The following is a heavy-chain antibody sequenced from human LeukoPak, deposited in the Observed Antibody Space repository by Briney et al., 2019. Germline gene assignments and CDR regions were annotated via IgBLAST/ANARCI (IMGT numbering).Heavy chain of an antibody. CDR3: ARPRYGSGILDS. J-gene: IGHJ4*02. CDR1: GGSFSGHY. D-gene: IGHD3-10*01. V-gene: IGHV4-34*01. Sequence: PSETLSLTCAVYGGSFSGHYWTWIRQPPGKGLEWIGEINHSGSTTYNPSLNSRVTISVDTSKNQFSLRLSSVTAADTAVYYCARPRYGSGILDSWGPRTLVTASS. CDR2: INHSGST.